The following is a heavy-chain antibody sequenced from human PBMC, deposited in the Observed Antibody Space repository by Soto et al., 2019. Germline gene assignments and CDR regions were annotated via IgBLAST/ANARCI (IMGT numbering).Heavy chain of an antibody. CDR1: GFTFSSYW. CDR3: ARDVQLQSFDY. Sequence: GGSLRLSCAASGFTFSSYWMHWVRQAPGKGLVWVSRINNDGRSTSYADSVKGRFTMSRDNAQNTVYLEMNSLRAEDTALYYCARDVQLQSFDYWGQGTLVTVSS. V-gene: IGHV3-74*01. J-gene: IGHJ4*02. CDR2: INNDGRST. D-gene: IGHD1-1*01.